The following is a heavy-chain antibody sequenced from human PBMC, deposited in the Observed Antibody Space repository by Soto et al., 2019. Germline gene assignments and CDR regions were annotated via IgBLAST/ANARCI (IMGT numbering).Heavy chain of an antibody. CDR3: ARELLPGVGFWSGYYDFAFYYYYYGMDV. D-gene: IGHD3-3*01. CDR2: IKQDGSEK. J-gene: IGHJ6*02. Sequence: PGGSLGLSCAASGVTLSSYWMSGVRQAPGKGLEWVANIKQDGSEKYYVDSVKGRFTISRDNAKNSLYLQMNSLRAEDTAVYYCARELLPGVGFWSGYYDFAFYYYYYGMDVWGQGTTVTVPS. CDR1: GVTLSSYW. V-gene: IGHV3-7*03.